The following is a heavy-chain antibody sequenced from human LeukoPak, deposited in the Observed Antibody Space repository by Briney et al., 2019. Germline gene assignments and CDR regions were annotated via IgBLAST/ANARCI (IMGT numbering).Heavy chain of an antibody. CDR1: GYTFTSYG. V-gene: IGHV1-18*01. CDR3: ARGYGSGGLFPLDY. CDR2: ISAYNGNT. J-gene: IGHJ4*02. D-gene: IGHD3-10*01. Sequence: ASVTVSCEASGYTFTSYGISWLRQAPGQGLEWMGWISAYNGNTNYAQKLQGKVTMTTDTSTSTAYMELRSLRSDDTAVYYCARGYGSGGLFPLDYWGQGTLVTVSS.